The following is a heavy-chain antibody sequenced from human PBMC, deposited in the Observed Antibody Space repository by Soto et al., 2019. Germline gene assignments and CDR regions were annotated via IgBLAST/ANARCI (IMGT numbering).Heavy chain of an antibody. CDR2: IYYSGTT. V-gene: IGHV4-31*01. Sequence: SETLSLTCTVSGDSISSGAYYWYWISQHPGKGQEWIGYIYYSGTTYYNQSIKKQVTKSVDTTKNQFSLKLSSVTVADTAVYYCAASCVACGGFNYYGMDVWGQGTTVS. CDR1: GDSISSGAYY. D-gene: IGHD2-21*01. J-gene: IGHJ6*02. CDR3: AASCVACGGFNYYGMDV.